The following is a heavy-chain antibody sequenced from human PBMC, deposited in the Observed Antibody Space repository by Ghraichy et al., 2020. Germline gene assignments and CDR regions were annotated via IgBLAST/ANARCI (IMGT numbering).Heavy chain of an antibody. CDR2: INHSGST. Sequence: SETLSLTCAVYGGSFSGYYWSWIRQPPGKGLEWIGEINHSGSTNYNPSLKSRVTISVDTSKNQFSLKLSSVTAADTAVYYCARGVTRNILAARRKDNRGGFDYWGQGTLVTVSS. V-gene: IGHV4-34*01. CDR3: ARGVTRNILAARRKDNRGGFDY. J-gene: IGHJ4*02. CDR1: GGSFSGYY. D-gene: IGHD6-6*01.